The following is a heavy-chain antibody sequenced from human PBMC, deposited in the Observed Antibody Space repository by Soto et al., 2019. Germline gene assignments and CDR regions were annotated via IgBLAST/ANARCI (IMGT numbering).Heavy chain of an antibody. Sequence: QVQLQESGPGLVKPSETLSLTCTVSGDSISSHYWSWIRQPPGKGLEWIGEIYYSGSTNNNPPLKRRVTIPLDTSKNQSSLKLSSVTAADTAVYYCARRPSGTYGQVDYWGQGILVTVSS. J-gene: IGHJ4*02. CDR1: GDSISSHY. CDR3: ARRPSGTYGQVDY. V-gene: IGHV4-59*08. CDR2: IYYSGST. D-gene: IGHD1-26*01.